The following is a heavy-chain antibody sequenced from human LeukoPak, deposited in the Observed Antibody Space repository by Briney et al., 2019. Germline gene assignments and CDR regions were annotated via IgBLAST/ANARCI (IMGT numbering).Heavy chain of an antibody. CDR2: IYYSGST. CDR1: GGSISSYY. CDR3: ARVAAAANNWFDP. V-gene: IGHV4-59*01. D-gene: IGHD6-13*01. J-gene: IGHJ5*02. Sequence: SETLSLTCTVSGGSISSYYWGWIRQPPGKGLEWIGYIYYSGSTNYNPSLKSRVTISVDTSKNQFSLKLSSVTAADTAVYYCARVAAAANNWFDPWGQGTLVTVSS.